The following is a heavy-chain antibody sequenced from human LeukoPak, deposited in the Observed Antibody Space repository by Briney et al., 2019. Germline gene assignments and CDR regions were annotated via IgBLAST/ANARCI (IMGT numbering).Heavy chain of an antibody. J-gene: IGHJ4*02. V-gene: IGHV3-23*01. Sequence: GGSLRLSCAASGFTFSSFAMSWVRQAPGQGLEWVSVISGGGGNTYYADSVKGRFTISRDNSKNTLYLQMNSLRAEDTAVYYCARAPMVRGEYYFDSWGQGTLVTVSS. CDR1: GFTFSSFA. CDR3: ARAPMVRGEYYFDS. D-gene: IGHD3-10*01. CDR2: ISGGGGNT.